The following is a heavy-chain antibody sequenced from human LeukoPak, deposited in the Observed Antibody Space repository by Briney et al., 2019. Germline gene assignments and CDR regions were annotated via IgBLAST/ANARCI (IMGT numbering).Heavy chain of an antibody. CDR1: GGSISSSSYY. D-gene: IGHD2-8*01. Sequence: SETLSLTCTVSGGSISSSSYYWGWIRQPPGKGLEWIGSIYYSGSTYYNPSLKSRVTISVDTSKNQFSLKLSSVTAADTAVYYCARATLMTTPAFDIWGQGTMVTVSS. J-gene: IGHJ3*02. CDR2: IYYSGST. CDR3: ARATLMTTPAFDI. V-gene: IGHV4-39*07.